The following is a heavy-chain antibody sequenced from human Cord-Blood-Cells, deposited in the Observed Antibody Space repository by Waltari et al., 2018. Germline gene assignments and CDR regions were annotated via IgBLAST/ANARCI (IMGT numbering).Heavy chain of an antibody. CDR1: GYTFTSYY. J-gene: IGHJ3*02. CDR3: ARVFSPYDFWSGFVGAFDI. V-gene: IGHV1-46*01. D-gene: IGHD3-3*01. Sequence: QVQLVQSGAEVKKPGASVKVSCKASGYTFTSYYMHWVRQAPGQGLEWMGIINPSGGSTSYAQKFQGRVTMTRDTSTSTVYMELSSLRSEDTAVYYCARVFSPYDFWSGFVGAFDIWGQGTMVTVSS. CDR2: INPSGGST.